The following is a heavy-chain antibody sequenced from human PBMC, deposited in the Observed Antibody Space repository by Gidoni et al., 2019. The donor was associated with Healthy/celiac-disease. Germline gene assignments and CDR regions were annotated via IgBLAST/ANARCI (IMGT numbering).Heavy chain of an antibody. V-gene: IGHV4-31*03. CDR1: GGSISSGGYY. CDR3: ARDFILPYGSGSYAPPFYYGMDA. D-gene: IGHD3-10*01. J-gene: IGHJ6*02. CDR2: IYYSGST. Sequence: SLTCTVSGGSISSGGYYWSWIRQHPGKGLEWIGYIYYSGSTYYNPSLKSRVTISVDTSKNQFSLKLSSVTAADTAVYYCARDFILPYGSGSYAPPFYYGMDAWGQGTTVTVSS.